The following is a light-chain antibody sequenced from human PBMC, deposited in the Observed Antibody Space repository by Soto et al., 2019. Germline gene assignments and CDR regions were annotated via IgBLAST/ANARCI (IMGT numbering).Light chain of an antibody. Sequence: SALTQPASVSGSPGQSITISCTGTSSDVGGYNYVSWYQQHPGKAPKLMISEVSNRPSGVSNRFSGSKSGNTASLTISGLQAEDEADYYCSSYARGSTSHVVFGGGTQLTVL. CDR3: SSYARGSTSHVV. CDR1: SSDVGGYNY. J-gene: IGLJ2*01. CDR2: EVS. V-gene: IGLV2-14*01.